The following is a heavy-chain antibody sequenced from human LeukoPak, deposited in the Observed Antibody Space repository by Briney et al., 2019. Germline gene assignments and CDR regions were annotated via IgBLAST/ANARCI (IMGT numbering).Heavy chain of an antibody. CDR3: ARERGYCSSTSCCTGMRRWFDP. D-gene: IGHD2-2*02. CDR1: GYTFTGYY. CDR2: INPNSGGT. V-gene: IGHV1-2*02. J-gene: IGHJ5*02. Sequence: ASVKVSCKASGYTFTGYYMHWVRQAPGQGLEWMGWINPNSGGTNYAQKFQGRVTMTRDTSISTAYMELSRLRSDETAVYYCARERGYCSSTSCCTGMRRWFDPWGQGTLVTVSS.